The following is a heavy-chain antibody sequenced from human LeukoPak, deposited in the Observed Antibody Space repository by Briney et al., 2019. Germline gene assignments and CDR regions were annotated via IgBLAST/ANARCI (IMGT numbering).Heavy chain of an antibody. D-gene: IGHD5-24*01. Sequence: ASVKVSCKASGYTFTDYYIHWVRQAPGQGPEWMGWIKPNSDETKYAQKFQGRVTMTRDTSTSTAYMEVSRLRSDDTAVYYCARDEDRDDYNAFDIWGQGTMVTVSS. CDR2: IKPNSDET. CDR3: ARDEDRDDYNAFDI. J-gene: IGHJ3*02. CDR1: GYTFTDYY. V-gene: IGHV1-2*02.